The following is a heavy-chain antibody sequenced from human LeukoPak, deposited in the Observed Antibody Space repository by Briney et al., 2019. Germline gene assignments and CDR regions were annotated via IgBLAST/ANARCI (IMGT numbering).Heavy chain of an antibody. J-gene: IGHJ3*02. CDR1: GFSFSSYW. CDR3: ARNAYSGSYYARADAFDI. CDR2: INSDGSST. Sequence: PGGSLRLSCAASGFSFSSYWMHWVRQAPGKGLVWVSCINSDGSSTSYADSVKGRFTISRDNAKNTLYLQMNSLRAEDTAVYYCARNAYSGSYYARADAFDIWGQGTMVTVSS. D-gene: IGHD1-26*01. V-gene: IGHV3-74*01.